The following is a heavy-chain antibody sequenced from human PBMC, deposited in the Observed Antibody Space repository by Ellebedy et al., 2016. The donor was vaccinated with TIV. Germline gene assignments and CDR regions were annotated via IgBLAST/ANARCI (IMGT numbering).Heavy chain of an antibody. D-gene: IGHD3-16*02. J-gene: IGHJ5*02. CDR1: GYTFTSYG. CDR2: INHYNGNT. CDR3: ARDGPWGYHWFDP. V-gene: IGHV1-18*01. Sequence: AASVKVSCKASGYTFTSYGISWVRQAPGQGLEWMGWINHYNGNTNYVQKLQDRVTMTTDTSTSTAYMELRSLRSDDAAVYYCARDGPWGYHWFDPWGQGTLVTVSS.